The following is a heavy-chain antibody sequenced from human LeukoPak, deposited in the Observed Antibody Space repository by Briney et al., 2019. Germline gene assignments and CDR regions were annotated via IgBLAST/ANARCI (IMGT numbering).Heavy chain of an antibody. J-gene: IGHJ6*03. CDR1: GYSFTSYW. CDR3: ARLGLTPYYYCYMDV. Sequence: GESLKISCKGSGYSFTSYWIGWVRQMPGKGLEWMGIIYPGDSDTRYSPSFQGQVTISADKSISTAYLQWSSLKASYTAMYSCARLGLTPYYYCYMDVWGKGTTVTVSS. D-gene: IGHD1-14*01. CDR2: IYPGDSDT. V-gene: IGHV5-51*01.